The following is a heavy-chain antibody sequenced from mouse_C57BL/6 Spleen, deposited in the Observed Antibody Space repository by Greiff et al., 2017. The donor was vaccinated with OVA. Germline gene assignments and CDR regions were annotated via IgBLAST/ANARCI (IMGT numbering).Heavy chain of an antibody. CDR2: ISSGSSTI. Sequence: EVQLQESGGGLVKPGGSLKLSCAASGFTFSDYGMHWVRQAPEKGLEWVAYISSGSSTIYYADTVKGRFTISRDNAKNTLFLQMTSLRSEDTAMYYCARPTYYYAMDYWGQGTSVTVSS. D-gene: IGHD5-5*01. CDR1: GFTFSDYG. J-gene: IGHJ4*01. V-gene: IGHV5-17*01. CDR3: ARPTYYYAMDY.